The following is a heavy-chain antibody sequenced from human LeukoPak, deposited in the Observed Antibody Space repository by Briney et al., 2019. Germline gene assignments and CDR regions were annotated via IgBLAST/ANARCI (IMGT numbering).Heavy chain of an antibody. D-gene: IGHD3-22*01. Sequence: SETLSLTCTVSGGSISSGGYYWSWIRQHPGKGLEWIGYIYYSGSTYYNPSLKSRVTISVDTSKNQFSLKLSSVTAADTAVYYCAREYYYDSSGPAGIDYWGQGTLVTVSS. V-gene: IGHV4-30-4*08. CDR1: GGSISSGGYY. CDR2: IYYSGST. J-gene: IGHJ4*02. CDR3: AREYYYDSSGPAGIDY.